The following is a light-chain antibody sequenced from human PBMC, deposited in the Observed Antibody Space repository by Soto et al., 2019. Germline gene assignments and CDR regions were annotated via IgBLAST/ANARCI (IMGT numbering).Light chain of an antibody. Sequence: EIVLTQSPGTLSLSPGERATLSCKTSHISISSSLAWYQQIPGQPPRLLIYDVSSRAPGIPDRFSGSGSGTDFTLTISRLEPEDFAVYYCHQYDTSSYTFGQGTKLEIK. CDR2: DVS. CDR3: HQYDTSSYT. J-gene: IGKJ2*01. V-gene: IGKV3-20*01. CDR1: HISISSS.